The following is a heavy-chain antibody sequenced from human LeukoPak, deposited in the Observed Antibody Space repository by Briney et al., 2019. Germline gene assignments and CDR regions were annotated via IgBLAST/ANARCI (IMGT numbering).Heavy chain of an antibody. CDR1: GFDFSSNW. V-gene: IGHV3-74*01. CDR2: IKGDGIST. Sequence: PGGSLRLSCAASGFDFSSNWMHWVRHAPGQGLVWVSRIKGDGISTNYADSVKGRFTISRDIAKNTLYLQMNSPRAEDTGVYYCAEDHYWSIDYWGRGTLVTVSS. CDR3: AEDHYWSIDY. J-gene: IGHJ4*02. D-gene: IGHD3-3*01.